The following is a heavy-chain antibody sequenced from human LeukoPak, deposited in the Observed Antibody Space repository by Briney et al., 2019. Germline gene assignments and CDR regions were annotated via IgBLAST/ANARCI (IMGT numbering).Heavy chain of an antibody. CDR3: ARDQRYCSSTSCYTTTDF. CDR2: ISSSSSYI. Sequence: GGSLRLSCAASGFTFSSYIMNWVRQAPGKGLEWVSSISSSSSYIYYADSVKGRFTISRDNAKNSLYLQMNSLRAEDTAVYYCARDQRYCSSTSCYTTTDFWGQGTLVTVSS. D-gene: IGHD2-2*02. V-gene: IGHV3-21*01. CDR1: GFTFSSYI. J-gene: IGHJ4*02.